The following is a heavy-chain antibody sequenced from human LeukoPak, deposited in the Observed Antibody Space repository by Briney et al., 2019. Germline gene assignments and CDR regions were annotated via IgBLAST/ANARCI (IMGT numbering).Heavy chain of an antibody. V-gene: IGHV3-21*06. CDR3: ATETNGRHYDY. Sequence: GGSLRLYCTASGLTFSTSGFNWVRQAPGQGLEWVASIGPTGSDRYQADSIKGRFTISRDNANNFLYLQMNSLRAEDTAVYYCATETNGRHYDYWGQGTLLTVSS. CDR1: GLTFSTSG. D-gene: IGHD1-14*01. CDR2: IGPTGSDR. J-gene: IGHJ4*02.